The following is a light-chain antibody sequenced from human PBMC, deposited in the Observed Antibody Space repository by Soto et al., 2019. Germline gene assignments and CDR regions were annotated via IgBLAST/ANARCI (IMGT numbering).Light chain of an antibody. V-gene: IGLV2-11*01. Sequence: QSALTQPRSVSGSPGQSVTISCTGTYSEIGSYNDVSWYQHHPAKAPRLMIFDVSQRPSGVPDRFSGSKSGNTASLTISGLQTEDVADYYCCSYARTYRLMIFGEGTKLTVL. CDR1: YSEIGSYND. CDR3: CSYARTYRLMI. CDR2: DVS. J-gene: IGLJ2*01.